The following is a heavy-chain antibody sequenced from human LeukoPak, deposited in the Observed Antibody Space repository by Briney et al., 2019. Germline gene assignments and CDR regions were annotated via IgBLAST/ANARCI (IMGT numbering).Heavy chain of an antibody. CDR3: EKRGVVIRVFLVGFHKEAYYFDS. CDR1: GFSFSSYS. V-gene: IGHV3-23*01. J-gene: IGHJ4*02. Sequence: GGSLRLFWAAWGFSFSSYSMNGVRQARGKGLEGVAGLRGSCGGTNYADSVQGRFTISRDNPKNTLYLQMHSMSAEDKAVYFCEKRGVVIRVFLVGFHKEAYYFDSWGQGTLVTVSS. D-gene: IGHD3-3*01. CDR2: LRGSCGGT.